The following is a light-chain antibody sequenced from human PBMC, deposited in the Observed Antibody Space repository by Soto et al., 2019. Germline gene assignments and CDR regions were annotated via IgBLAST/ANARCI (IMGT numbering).Light chain of an antibody. J-gene: IGKJ4*01. CDR2: DAS. V-gene: IGKV1-33*01. Sequence: DIQMTQSQSSLSASVGDRVTITCQASQDITNSLNWYQQKPGKAPNLLIFDASNLDAGVPSRFSVSGSGTYCTFTIHSLKHEDVATYYCQQYDHLSLTFCGGTKVDIK. CDR3: QQYDHLSLT. CDR1: QDITNS.